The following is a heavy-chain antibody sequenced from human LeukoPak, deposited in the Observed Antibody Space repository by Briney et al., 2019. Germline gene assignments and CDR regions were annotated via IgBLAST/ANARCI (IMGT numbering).Heavy chain of an antibody. J-gene: IGHJ4*02. CDR3: AKDLFLYGSSGYPRCPDY. V-gene: IGHV3-30*18. D-gene: IGHD3-22*01. CDR1: GFTFSSYG. Sequence: GGSLRLSCAASGFTFSSYGIHWVRQAPGKGLEWVAVISYDGSNQYHADFVKGRFTISRDNFKNALYLQMNSLRAEDSAVYYCAKDLFLYGSSGYPRCPDYWGQGTLVTVSS. CDR2: ISYDGSNQ.